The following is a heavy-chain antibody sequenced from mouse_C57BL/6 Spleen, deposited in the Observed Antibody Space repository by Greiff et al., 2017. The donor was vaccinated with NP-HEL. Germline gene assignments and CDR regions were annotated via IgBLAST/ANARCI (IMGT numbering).Heavy chain of an antibody. D-gene: IGHD1-1*01. CDR2: IRNKANGYTT. J-gene: IGHJ4*01. V-gene: IGHV7-3*01. Sequence: EVQLVESGGGLVQPGGSLSLSCAASGFTFTDYYMSWVRQPPGQALEWLGFIRNKANGYTTEYSASVKGRFTISKDNSQSILYLQMNALRAEDSATYYCARSTVVAKAMDYWGQGTSVTVSS. CDR3: ARSTVVAKAMDY. CDR1: GFTFTDYY.